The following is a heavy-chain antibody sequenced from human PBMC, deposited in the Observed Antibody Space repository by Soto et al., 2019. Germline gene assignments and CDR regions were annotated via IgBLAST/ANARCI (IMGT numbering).Heavy chain of an antibody. V-gene: IGHV5-51*01. CDR3: ARQKYDFWSGYDYYYGMDV. CDR1: GYSFTSYW. J-gene: IGHJ6*02. D-gene: IGHD3-3*01. CDR2: IYPGDSDT. Sequence: GESLKISCKGSGYSFTSYWIGWVRQMPGKGLEWMGIIYPGDSDTRYSPSFQGQVTISADKSISTAYLQWSSLKASDTAMYYCARQKYDFWSGYDYYYGMDVWGQGTTVTVSS.